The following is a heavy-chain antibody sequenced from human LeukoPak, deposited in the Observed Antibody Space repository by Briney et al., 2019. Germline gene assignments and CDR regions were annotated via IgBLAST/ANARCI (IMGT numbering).Heavy chain of an antibody. CDR3: ARPVGNSGIDF. V-gene: IGHV3-30*01. Sequence: GGSLRLSCAASGFIFSSYAMHGVRQAPGKGLEWVAVMSYDEINKYYADSVKGRFTISRDNSKNTLYLQMNSLRAEDTAIYYCARPVGNSGIDFWGQGTLVTVSS. D-gene: IGHD1-26*01. CDR1: GFIFSSYA. CDR2: MSYDEINK. J-gene: IGHJ4*02.